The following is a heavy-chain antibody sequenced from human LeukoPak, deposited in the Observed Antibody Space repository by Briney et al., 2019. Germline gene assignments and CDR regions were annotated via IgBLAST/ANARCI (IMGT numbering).Heavy chain of an antibody. CDR3: AREKAAEDIVVVVAGGFDY. CDR2: IDNSGGST. J-gene: IGHJ4*02. V-gene: IGHV3-23*01. D-gene: IGHD2-15*01. CDR1: GFTFSSYA. Sequence: GGSLRLSCVASGFTFSSYAMSWVRQAPGKGLEWVSVIDNSGGSTYYADSVKGRFTISRDNSKNTLYLQMNSLRAEDTAVYYCAREKAAEDIVVVVAGGFDYWGQGTLVTVSS.